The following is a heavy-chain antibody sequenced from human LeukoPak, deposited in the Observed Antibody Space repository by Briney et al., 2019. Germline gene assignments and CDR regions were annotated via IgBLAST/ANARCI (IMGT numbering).Heavy chain of an antibody. CDR2: IKQDGSEK. D-gene: IGHD4-17*01. CDR1: GFTFSSYW. Sequence: GGSLRLSCAASGFTFSSYWMSWVRQAPGKGLEWVANIKQDGSEKYYVDSVKGRFTISRDNAKNSLYLQMNSLRAEDTAVYYCARDRNYGDYHLYHYYGMDVWGQGTTVTVSS. CDR3: ARDRNYGDYHLYHYYGMDV. V-gene: IGHV3-7*01. J-gene: IGHJ6*02.